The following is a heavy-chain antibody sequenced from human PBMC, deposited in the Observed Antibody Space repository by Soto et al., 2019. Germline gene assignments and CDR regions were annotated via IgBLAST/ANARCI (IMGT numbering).Heavy chain of an antibody. D-gene: IGHD6-25*01. Sequence: QAQLVQSGAEVKKTGASVKVSCKASGYTFTSYGFSWVRQVPGQGLEWLGWISAFNGDTQYAQTMKGRLTVTTDTSTTTVHMELRSLTPADTAVYYCTREAGWQRMVPYDWGQGTLVTVS. V-gene: IGHV1-18*04. CDR2: ISAFNGDT. J-gene: IGHJ4*02. CDR1: GYTFTSYG. CDR3: TREAGWQRMVPYD.